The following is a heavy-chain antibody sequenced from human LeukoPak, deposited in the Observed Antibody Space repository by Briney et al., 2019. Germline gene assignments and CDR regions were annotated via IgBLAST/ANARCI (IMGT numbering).Heavy chain of an antibody. CDR2: INPSGSP. D-gene: IGHD2/OR15-2a*01. Sequence: SETLSLTCAVYGDSLSRYYWTWIRQPPGKGLEWLGEINPSGSPAYNPSLKSRATISVDTSKNQFSLRLASVTAADTAVYYCASVRHDPLEYYYYVDVWGKGTTVTVSS. V-gene: IGHV4-34*01. CDR3: ASVRHDPLEYYYYVDV. J-gene: IGHJ6*03. CDR1: GDSLSRYY.